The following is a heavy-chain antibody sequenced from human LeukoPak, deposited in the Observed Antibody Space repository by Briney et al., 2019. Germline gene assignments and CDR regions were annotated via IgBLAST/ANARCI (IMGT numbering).Heavy chain of an antibody. Sequence: ASVKVSCKTSGYTFTIYNINWVRQAPGQGLEWMGWMNPNSGNTGYAQKFQGRLTITRNTSISTAYMELSSLRSEDTAIYYCARADGSSSIDYYHLDVWGKGTTVTVSS. V-gene: IGHV1-8*03. D-gene: IGHD6-6*01. CDR1: GYTFTIYN. CDR2: MNPNSGNT. J-gene: IGHJ6*03. CDR3: ARADGSSSIDYYHLDV.